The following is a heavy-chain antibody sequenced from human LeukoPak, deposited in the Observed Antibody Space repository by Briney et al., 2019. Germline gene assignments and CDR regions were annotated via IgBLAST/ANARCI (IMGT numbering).Heavy chain of an antibody. J-gene: IGHJ6*02. V-gene: IGHV3-23*01. CDR2: ISGSCGST. D-gene: IGHD2-2*01. CDR3: AKVVGADHYYYYYGMDV. Sequence: GGSLRLSCAASGFTFSSYAMSWVRQAPGKGLEWVSAISGSCGSTYYADSVKGRFTISRDNSKNTLYLQMNSLRAEDTAVYYCAKVVGADHYYYYYGMDVWGQGTTVTVSS. CDR1: GFTFSSYA.